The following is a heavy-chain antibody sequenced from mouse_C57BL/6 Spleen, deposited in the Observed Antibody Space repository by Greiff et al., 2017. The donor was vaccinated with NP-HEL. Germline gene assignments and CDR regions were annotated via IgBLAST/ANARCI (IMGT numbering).Heavy chain of an antibody. V-gene: IGHV5-9*01. D-gene: IGHD2-4*01. CDR1: GFTFSSYT. CDR2: ISGGGGNT. J-gene: IGHJ1*03. Sequence: EVQGVESGGGLVKPGGSLKLSCAASGFTFSSYTMSWVRQTPEKRLEWVATISGGGGNTYYPESVKGRFTISRDNAKNTLYLQMSSLRSEDTALYYCARRDYDFDWYFDVWGTGTTVTVSS. CDR3: ARRDYDFDWYFDV.